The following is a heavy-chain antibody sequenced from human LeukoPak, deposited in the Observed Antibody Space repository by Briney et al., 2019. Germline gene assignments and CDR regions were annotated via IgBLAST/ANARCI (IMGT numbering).Heavy chain of an antibody. V-gene: IGHV4-39*07. J-gene: IGHJ2*01. CDR1: GGSITNTNYY. D-gene: IGHD3-10*01. Sequence: SQTLSLTCTVSGGSITNTNYYWAWIRQPPGKGLEWIGSIYYSGSTYYNPSLKSRVTISVDTSKNQFSLKLSSVTAADTAVYYCGRGARVRDFSPCYFDLWARGPLVIVPS. CDR3: GRGARVRDFSPCYFDL. CDR2: IYYSGST.